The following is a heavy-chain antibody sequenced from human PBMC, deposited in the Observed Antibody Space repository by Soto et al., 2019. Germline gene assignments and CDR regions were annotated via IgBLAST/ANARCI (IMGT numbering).Heavy chain of an antibody. CDR2: INGDASVI. CDR3: GRGGVPAAVDV. J-gene: IGHJ5*02. V-gene: IGHV3-74*01. D-gene: IGHD6-13*01. CDR1: GFPLSLYY. Sequence: GGSLRLSCVASGFPLSLYYMHWVRQVPGKELEWVSHINGDASVIDYADSVTGRFTVSRDNAKNTLYLQMNSLRADDTALYYCGRGGVPAAVDVWGLGTLVTVSS.